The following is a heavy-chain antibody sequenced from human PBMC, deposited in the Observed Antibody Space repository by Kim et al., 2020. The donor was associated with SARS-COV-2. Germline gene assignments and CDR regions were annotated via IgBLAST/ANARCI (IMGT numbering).Heavy chain of an antibody. CDR3: ASGKRGYSYGLPGDY. CDR1: GFTVSSNY. J-gene: IGHJ4*02. Sequence: GGSLRLSCAASGFTVSSNYMSWVRQAPGKGLEWVSVIYSGGSTYYADSVKGRFTISRDNSKNTLYLQMNSLRAEDTAVYYCASGKRGYSYGLPGDYWGQGTLVTVSS. D-gene: IGHD5-18*01. CDR2: IYSGGST. V-gene: IGHV3-53*01.